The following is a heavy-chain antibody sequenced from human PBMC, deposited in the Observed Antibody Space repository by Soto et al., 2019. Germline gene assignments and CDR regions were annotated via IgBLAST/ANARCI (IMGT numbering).Heavy chain of an antibody. CDR2: IKSKTDGGTT. Sequence: GGSLRLSCAASGFTFSNAWMSWVRQAPGKGLEWVGRIKSKTDGGTTDYAAPVKGRFTISRDDSKNTLYLQMNSLKTEDTAVYYCTTGADSSSWYYFDYWGQGTLVTGSS. D-gene: IGHD6-13*01. J-gene: IGHJ4*02. V-gene: IGHV3-15*01. CDR3: TTGADSSSWYYFDY. CDR1: GFTFSNAW.